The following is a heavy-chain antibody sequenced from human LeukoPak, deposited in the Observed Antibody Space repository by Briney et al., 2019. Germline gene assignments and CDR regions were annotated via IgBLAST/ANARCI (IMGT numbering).Heavy chain of an antibody. Sequence: ASVKVSCKTSGYTFGSYGISRVRQAPGQGLEWMGWISAYNGNTNYAQKFQGRVTMTTDTSTSTAYMELRSLRSDDTAVYYCVRDWRSRINYLDYWGQGTLVTVSS. V-gene: IGHV1-18*01. CDR1: GYTFGSYG. J-gene: IGHJ4*02. CDR3: VRDWRSRINYLDY. CDR2: ISAYNGNT. D-gene: IGHD3-3*01.